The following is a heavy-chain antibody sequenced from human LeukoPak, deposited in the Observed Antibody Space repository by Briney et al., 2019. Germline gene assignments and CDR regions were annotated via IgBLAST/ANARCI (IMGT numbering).Heavy chain of an antibody. Sequence: SETPSLTCTVSGGSISSSSYYWGWIRQPPGKGPEWIGNIYYSGSTYYNPSLKSRVTISVDTSKNQFSLKLGSVTAADTAVYYCARLGREWGNYHMDVWGKGTTVTVSS. CDR1: GGSISSSSYY. J-gene: IGHJ6*03. CDR3: ARLGREWGNYHMDV. CDR2: IYYSGST. D-gene: IGHD7-27*01. V-gene: IGHV4-39*01.